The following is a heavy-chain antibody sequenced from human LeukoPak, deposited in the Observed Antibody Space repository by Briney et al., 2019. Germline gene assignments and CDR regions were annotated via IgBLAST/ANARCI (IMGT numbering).Heavy chain of an antibody. J-gene: IGHJ3*02. V-gene: IGHV1-18*01. CDR3: AREGPMTTVTTNTTRGAFDI. CDR1: GYTFTSYG. CDR2: ISAYNGNT. D-gene: IGHD4-17*01. Sequence: ASVKVSCKASGYTFTSYGISWVRQAPGQGLEWMGWISAYNGNTNYAQKLQGRVTMTTDTSTSTAYMELRSLRSDDTAVYYCAREGPMTTVTTNTTRGAFDIWGQGTMVTVSS.